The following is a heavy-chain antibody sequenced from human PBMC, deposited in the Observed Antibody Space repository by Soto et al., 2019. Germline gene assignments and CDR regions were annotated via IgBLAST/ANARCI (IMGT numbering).Heavy chain of an antibody. J-gene: IGHJ4*02. D-gene: IGHD6-13*01. CDR3: AKIPPGIAAAGSY. CDR1: GFTFSSYG. CDR2: ISYDGSNK. V-gene: IGHV3-30*18. Sequence: LSCAASGFTFSSYGMHWVRQAPGKGLEWVAVISYDGSNKYYADSVKGRFTISRDNSKNTLYLQMNSLRAEDTAVYYCAKIPPGIAAAGSYWGQGTLVTVSS.